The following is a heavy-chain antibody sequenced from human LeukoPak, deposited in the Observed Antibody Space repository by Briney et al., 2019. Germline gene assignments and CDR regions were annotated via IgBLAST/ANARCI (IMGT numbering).Heavy chain of an antibody. CDR2: ISAYNGNT. V-gene: IGHV1-18*01. CDR1: GYTFTSYG. D-gene: IGHD2-15*01. Sequence: GASVKVSCKASGYTFTSYGISWVRQAPGQGLEWMGWISAYNGNTNYAQKLQGRVTMTTDTSTSTAYMELRSLRSDDTAVYYCARDTVVAATMAAFDIWGQGTMVTVSS. CDR3: ARDTVVAATMAAFDI. J-gene: IGHJ3*02.